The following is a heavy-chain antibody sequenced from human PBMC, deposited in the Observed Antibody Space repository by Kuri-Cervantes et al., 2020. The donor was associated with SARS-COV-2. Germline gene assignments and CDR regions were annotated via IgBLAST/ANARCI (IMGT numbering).Heavy chain of an antibody. J-gene: IGHJ3*02. D-gene: IGHD1-26*01. CDR3: ARGGWELLAFDI. Sequence: GESLKISCAASGFTFSNAWMSWVRQAPGKGLEWVGRIKSKTDGGTTDYAAPVKGRFTISRDDSKNTLYLQMNSLKTDDTAVYYCARGGWELLAFDIWGQGTMVTVSS. CDR2: IKSKTDGGTT. CDR1: GFTFSNAW. V-gene: IGHV3-15*01.